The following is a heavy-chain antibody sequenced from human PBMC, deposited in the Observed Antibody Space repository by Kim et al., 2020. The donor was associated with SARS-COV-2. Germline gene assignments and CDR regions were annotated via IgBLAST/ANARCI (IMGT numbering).Heavy chain of an antibody. V-gene: IGHV4-39*01. CDR3: ARPMSSGWYGFDY. CDR2: ISYSGST. J-gene: IGHJ4*02. D-gene: IGHD6-19*01. Sequence: SETLSLTCTVSGGSISSTNYYWGWIRQPPGKGLEWIGTISYSGSTYYNPSLKSRVTISVDTSKNQFSLKLNSVTAADTAVYYCARPMSSGWYGFDYWGQGTLVTVSS. CDR1: GGSISSTNYY.